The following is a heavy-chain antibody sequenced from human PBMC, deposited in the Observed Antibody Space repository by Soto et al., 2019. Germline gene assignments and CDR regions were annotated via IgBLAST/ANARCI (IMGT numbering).Heavy chain of an antibody. CDR3: ARHTPWFGERGAPLDY. CDR1: GYSFTTYW. J-gene: IGHJ4*02. Sequence: EVQLVQSGAEVKKPGESLKISCKGSGYSFTTYWIGWVRQMPGKGLEWMGIVYPGDSETRYSPSFQGQVTISADKSISTAYLQWGSLTAPDNAMYYCARHTPWFGERGAPLDYWGQGTLVTVSS. D-gene: IGHD3-10*01. CDR2: VYPGDSET. V-gene: IGHV5-51*01.